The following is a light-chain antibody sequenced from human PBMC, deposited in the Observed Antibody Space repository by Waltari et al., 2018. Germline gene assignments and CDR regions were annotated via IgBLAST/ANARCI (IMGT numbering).Light chain of an antibody. Sequence: DIVMTQSPDSLAGSLGERATINCKSSQGVFYRSDNKNYLAWYQQKPGQPPKLLIYWASTRESGVPDRFSGSGSETDFTLTISSLQAEDVAVYYCQQYYSAPFNFGQGTKLEIK. V-gene: IGKV4-1*01. CDR1: QGVFYRSDNKNY. CDR3: QQYYSAPFN. J-gene: IGKJ2*01. CDR2: WAS.